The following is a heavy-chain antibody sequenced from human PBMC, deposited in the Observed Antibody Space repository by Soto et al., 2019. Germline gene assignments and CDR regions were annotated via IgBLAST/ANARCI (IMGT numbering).Heavy chain of an antibody. D-gene: IGHD2-2*01. J-gene: IGHJ4*02. V-gene: IGHV3-23*01. CDR3: ARSIVVVPAATPRDY. Sequence: GGSLRLSCAASGFTFSSYAMSWVRQAPGKGLEWVSAISGSGGSTYYADSVKGRFTISRDNSKNTLYLQMNSLRAEDTAVYYCARSIVVVPAATPRDYWGQGTLVTVSS. CDR1: GFTFSSYA. CDR2: ISGSGGST.